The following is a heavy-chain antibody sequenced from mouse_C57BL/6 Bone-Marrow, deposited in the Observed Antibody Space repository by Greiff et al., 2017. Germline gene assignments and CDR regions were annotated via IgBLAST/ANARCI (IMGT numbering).Heavy chain of an antibody. D-gene: IGHD2-10*02. J-gene: IGHJ4*01. V-gene: IGHV1-52*01. Sequence: QVQLQQPGAELVRPGSSVKLSCKASGYTFTSYWMPWVKQRPIQGLEWIGNIDPSDSETHYNQKFKDKATLTVDKSASTAYMQLSSLTSEDSAVYYCARGGYGKGYYAMDYWGQGTSVTVSS. CDR3: ARGGYGKGYYAMDY. CDR1: GYTFTSYW. CDR2: IDPSDSET.